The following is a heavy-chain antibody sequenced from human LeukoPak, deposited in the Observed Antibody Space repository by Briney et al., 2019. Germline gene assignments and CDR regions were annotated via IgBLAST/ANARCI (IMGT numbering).Heavy chain of an antibody. CDR3: AAVLPSASTGHYYGIDV. Sequence: GGSLRLSCAASGFTFNSYGMHWVRQAPGEGLEWVAVISYHGSEKFYAESVKGRFTISRDNSKSTLYLQMNSLRAEDTALYYCAAVLPSASTGHYYGIDVWGQGTTVTVSS. CDR2: ISYHGSEK. J-gene: IGHJ6*02. CDR1: GFTFNSYG. D-gene: IGHD2-2*01. V-gene: IGHV3-30*03.